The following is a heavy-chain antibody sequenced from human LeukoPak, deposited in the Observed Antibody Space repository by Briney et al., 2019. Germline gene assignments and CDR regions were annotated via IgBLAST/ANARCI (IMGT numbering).Heavy chain of an antibody. CDR1: GFTFSSYA. Sequence: GGSLRLSCAASGFTFSSYAMSWVRQAPGKGLEWVSSISAGGGSPYYADSVKGRFTISRDNSKNTLYLQMNSLRVEDTAVYYCAKALGDYYFDYWGQGTLVTVSS. CDR3: AKALGDYYFDY. V-gene: IGHV3-23*01. J-gene: IGHJ4*02. CDR2: ISAGGGSP.